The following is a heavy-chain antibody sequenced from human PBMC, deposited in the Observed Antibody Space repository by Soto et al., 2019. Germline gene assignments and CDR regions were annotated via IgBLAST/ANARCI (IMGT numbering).Heavy chain of an antibody. V-gene: IGHV4-4*07. Sequence: SENLSLSCTVYEDCSGSFYWRWIRQPAGKGLEWIGRIYTSGSTNYNPSLKSRVTMSLDTSKNQVSLKLSSVTAADTAVYFCVGDQGYYYYGMDIWGQGTTVTVSS. CDR2: IYTSGST. CDR1: EDCSGSFY. CDR3: VGDQGYYYYGMDI. J-gene: IGHJ6*02.